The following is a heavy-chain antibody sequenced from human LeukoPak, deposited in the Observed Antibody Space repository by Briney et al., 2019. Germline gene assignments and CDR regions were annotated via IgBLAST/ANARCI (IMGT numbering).Heavy chain of an antibody. CDR3: ARGGTNRVFDY. CDR1: GGSISSYY. J-gene: IGHJ4*02. Sequence: SETLSLTCTVSGGSISSYYWSWIRQPPGKGLGWIGYIFYSGSTNYNPSLKSRVTISVDTSKNQFSLKLTSVTAADTAVYYCARGGTNRVFDYWGQGTLVTVSS. V-gene: IGHV4-59*01. CDR2: IFYSGST. D-gene: IGHD1-14*01.